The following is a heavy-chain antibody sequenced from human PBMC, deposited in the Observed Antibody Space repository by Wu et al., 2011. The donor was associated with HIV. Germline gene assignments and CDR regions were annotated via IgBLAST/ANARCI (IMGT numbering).Heavy chain of an antibody. CDR3: ARESPEHLLYGALGY. CDR2: IIPMSDMP. CDR1: GGTFRSDA. Sequence: QVQLVQSGAEAKRPGSSVKVSCKASGGTFRSDAFSWVRQAPGQGLEWVGRIIPMSDMPNHAQKFQGRVTVTADDSTSTVYMELSSLKSEDTAVYYCARESPEHLLYGALGYWGQGTLVTVSS. D-gene: IGHD2-2*02. J-gene: IGHJ4*02. V-gene: IGHV1-69*15.